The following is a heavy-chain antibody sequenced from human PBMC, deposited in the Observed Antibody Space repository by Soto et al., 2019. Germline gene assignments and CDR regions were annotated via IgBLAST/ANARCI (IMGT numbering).Heavy chain of an antibody. J-gene: IGHJ4*02. CDR1: GFTLSSYW. CDR2: INGDGSDT. D-gene: IGHD2-15*01. Sequence: EVQLVESGGGLVQPGGSLRLSCAASGFTLSSYWMHWVRQAPGKGLMWVSHINGDGSDTSYADSVKGRFTISRDNAKNTVYLQMNSLRVEDTAVDYFARDTPTLGVDYWGQGTLVTVSS. V-gene: IGHV3-74*01. CDR3: ARDTPTLGVDY.